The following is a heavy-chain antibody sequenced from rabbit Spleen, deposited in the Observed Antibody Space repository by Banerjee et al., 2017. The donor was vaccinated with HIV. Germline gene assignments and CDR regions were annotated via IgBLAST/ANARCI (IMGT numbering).Heavy chain of an antibody. J-gene: IGHJ4*01. CDR2: IYVGGGGNT. CDR1: GFDLSRYYH. D-gene: IGHD3-3*01. V-gene: IGHV1S45*01. CDR3: MRQSDL. Sequence: QEQLEESGGGLVKPEGSLTLTCKASGFDLSRYYHMCWVRQAPGKGLEWIACIYVGGGGNTYYASWAKGRFTISKTSSTTVTLQMTSLTAADTATYFCMRQSDLWGQGTLVTVS.